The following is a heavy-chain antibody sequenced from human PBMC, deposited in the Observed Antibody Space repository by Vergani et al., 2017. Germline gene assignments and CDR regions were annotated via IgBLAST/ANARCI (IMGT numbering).Heavy chain of an antibody. CDR1: GFTFSGYG. CDR3: ASSGTYGEDYFDY. Sequence: QVQLVASGGGMVQPGGSLRLSCAGSGFTFSGYGMHWVRQAPGKVLEWVAFIRYDGAKKYYGDSVKGRCTISRDNSKNTLYLQVNSLRTEDSAVYYCASSGTYGEDYFDYWGQGTLVNVSS. CDR2: IRYDGAKK. D-gene: IGHD1-26*01. V-gene: IGHV3-30*02. J-gene: IGHJ4*02.